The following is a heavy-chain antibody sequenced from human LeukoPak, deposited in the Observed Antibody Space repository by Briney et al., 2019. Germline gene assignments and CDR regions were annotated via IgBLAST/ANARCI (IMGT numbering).Heavy chain of an antibody. CDR2: SYRSGTT. CDR3: AREWNGDITVAGAGAFDI. Sequence: PGGSLRLSCAASGFTVSNNYMSWVRKAPGKGLEWVSVSYRSGTTYYADSVKGRFTISRDNSKNTLHLQMSSLRAEDTAVYYCAREWNGDITVAGAGAFDIWGQGTMVTVSS. D-gene: IGHD6-19*01. CDR1: GFTVSNNY. J-gene: IGHJ3*02. V-gene: IGHV3-53*01.